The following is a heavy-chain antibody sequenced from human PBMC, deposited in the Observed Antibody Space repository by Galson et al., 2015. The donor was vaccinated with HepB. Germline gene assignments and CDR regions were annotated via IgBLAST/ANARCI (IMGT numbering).Heavy chain of an antibody. V-gene: IGHV3-7*04. CDR3: ARGRGGDFGHYQYYQMEG. Sequence: SLRLSCAASGFTFRNFWMTWVRQAPGKGLEWVANINQELNKKYYVDFVKGRFTISRDNAKNTLFLQMKSLRVEDTAIYYCARGRGGDFGHYQYYQMEGWGKGTTVIVSS. CDR2: INQELNKK. CDR1: GFTFRNFW. J-gene: IGHJ6*03. D-gene: IGHD2-21*02.